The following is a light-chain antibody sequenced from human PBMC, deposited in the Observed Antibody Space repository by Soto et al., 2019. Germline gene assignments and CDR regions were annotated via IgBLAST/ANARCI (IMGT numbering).Light chain of an antibody. J-gene: IGKJ3*01. CDR2: GAS. Sequence: EIVLTQSPGTLSLSPGERATLSCRASQSVSSSYLAWYQQKPGQAPRLLIYGASSRATGIPDRFSGSGSGTDFTLTISRLEPEECTVYYCQQYGISPFTFGPGTKVDIK. CDR3: QQYGISPFT. V-gene: IGKV3-20*01. CDR1: QSVSSSY.